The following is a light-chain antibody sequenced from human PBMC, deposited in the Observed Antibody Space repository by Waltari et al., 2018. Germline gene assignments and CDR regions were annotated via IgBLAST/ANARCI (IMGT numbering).Light chain of an antibody. CDR2: EVR. J-gene: IGLJ2*01. CDR1: SSDVGGYNY. CDR3: SSYAGSNNLV. Sequence: QSVLTQPPSASGSPGQSVTISCTGTSSDVGGYNYVSWYQQHPGQTPKPMVYEVRKRPPGVPDRFSGPKSGNTAALTVAGLQAEDEADYYCSSYAGSNNLVFGGGTKLTVL. V-gene: IGLV2-8*01.